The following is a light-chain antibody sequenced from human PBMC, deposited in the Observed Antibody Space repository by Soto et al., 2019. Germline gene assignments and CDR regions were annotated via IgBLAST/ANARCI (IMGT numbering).Light chain of an antibody. CDR2: GAS. CDR1: QSVSSN. CDR3: QQYNNWPPWT. J-gene: IGKJ1*01. V-gene: IGKV3-15*01. Sequence: EIEMTQSPATLSLSPGERATLYCWASQSVSSNLAWYQQKPGQAPRLLIYGASTRVTGVPARFSGSGSGTEFILIISSLQSEDFAVYYCQQYNNWPPWTFGQGTKVEIK.